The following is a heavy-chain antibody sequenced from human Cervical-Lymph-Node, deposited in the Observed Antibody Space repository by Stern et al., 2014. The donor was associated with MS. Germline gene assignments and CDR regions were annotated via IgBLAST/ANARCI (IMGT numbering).Heavy chain of an antibody. J-gene: IGHJ4*02. CDR2: IYPGDSDT. V-gene: IGHV5-51*01. Sequence: EVQLVESGAEVKKPGESLKISCQGSGYSFTSSWIGWGRQMPGKGLEWMGIIYPGDSDTRYNPSFQGQVTISADKSVSTAYLQWSSLKASDTAMYYCATSTGYFLLEYYFDYWGQGTLVTVSS. CDR1: GYSFTSSW. D-gene: IGHD2-8*02. CDR3: ATSTGYFLLEYYFDY.